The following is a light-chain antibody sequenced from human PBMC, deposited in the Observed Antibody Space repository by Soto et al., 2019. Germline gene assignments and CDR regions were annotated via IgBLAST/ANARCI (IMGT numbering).Light chain of an antibody. CDR2: GAS. V-gene: IGKV3-15*01. CDR1: QRVSST. Sequence: EIVMTQSPATLSVSPGERATLSCRARQRVSSTLAWYQQNPGQAPRLLIYGASTRATGIPARFSGGGSGTEFTLTISSLQSEDFSVYYCQQYNNCPRTFGQGTNVEIK. CDR3: QQYNNCPRT. J-gene: IGKJ1*01.